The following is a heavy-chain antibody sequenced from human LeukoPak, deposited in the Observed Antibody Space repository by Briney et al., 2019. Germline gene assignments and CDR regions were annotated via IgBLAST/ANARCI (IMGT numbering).Heavy chain of an antibody. CDR3: ARGGYNYGVDC. J-gene: IGHJ4*02. CDR2: ISNSGTI. V-gene: IGHV3-69-1*02. D-gene: IGHD5-18*01. Sequence: GGSLRLSCAASGFTVSSNYMSWVRQAPGRGLEWVSYISNSGTIYYGDSVKGRFTISRDNAKNSLYLQMNSLRVDDTAVYYCARGGYNYGVDCWGQGTLVTVSS. CDR1: GFTVSSNY.